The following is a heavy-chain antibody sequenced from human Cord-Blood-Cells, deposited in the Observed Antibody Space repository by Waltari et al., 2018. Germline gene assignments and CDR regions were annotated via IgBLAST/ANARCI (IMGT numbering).Heavy chain of an antibody. D-gene: IGHD1-26*01. J-gene: IGHJ3*02. CDR3: ARHGRRAFDAFDI. CDR1: GGSISSSSYY. CDR2: LYYSGIT. V-gene: IGHV4-39*01. Sequence: QLQLQESGPGLVKPSETLSLTCTVSGGSISSSSYYWGWIRLPPGKGLAWIGSLYYSGITYHNPSLTCRVTISVDTSTNQFSLTLGSVPAADTAVYYCARHGRRAFDAFDIWGQGTMFTVSS.